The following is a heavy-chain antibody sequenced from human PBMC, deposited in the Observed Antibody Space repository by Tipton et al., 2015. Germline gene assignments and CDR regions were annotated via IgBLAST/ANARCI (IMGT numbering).Heavy chain of an antibody. V-gene: IGHV1-46*01. D-gene: IGHD2-15*01. J-gene: IGHJ6*02. CDR3: ARAYCDGGSCLLVDV. Sequence: QSGPEVKKPGASVKVSCTASGNTFSSYYMHWVRQAPGQGLEWMGIISPSGDKTTYAQKFQGRVTVTRNTSTSTVYMELSSLRSDDTAVYYCARAYCDGGSCLLVDVWGQGTTVTVSS. CDR1: GNTFSSYY. CDR2: ISPSGDKT.